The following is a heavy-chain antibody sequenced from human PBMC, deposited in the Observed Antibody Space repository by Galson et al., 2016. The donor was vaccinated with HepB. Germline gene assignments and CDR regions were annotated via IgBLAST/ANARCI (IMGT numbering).Heavy chain of an antibody. CDR3: ARAQSVAGSGIYFNY. CDR2: IYHTGTT. Sequence: AIYHTGTTNYNPSLKSRVTISVDKSKNQFSLKLSSVTAADTAVYYCARAQSVAGSGIYFNYWGQGSLVAVSS. J-gene: IGHJ4*02. D-gene: IGHD6-19*01. V-gene: IGHV4-4*02.